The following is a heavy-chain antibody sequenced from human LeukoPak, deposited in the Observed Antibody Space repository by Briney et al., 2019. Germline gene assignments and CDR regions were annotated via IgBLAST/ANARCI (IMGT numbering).Heavy chain of an antibody. CDR3: ARPTTRLVSAIIVSTFDI. CDR1: GYSFTDYY. CDR2: INPNSGGT. J-gene: IGHJ3*02. D-gene: IGHD2-21*01. V-gene: IGHV1-2*06. Sequence: ASVKVSFKSSGYSFTDYYIHWVRQAPGQGLEWMGRINPNSGGTNFAQRFQGRVTMTRDTSITTAYMELSRLSLEDPATYVCARPTTRLVSAIIVSTFDIWGQGTMVTVSS.